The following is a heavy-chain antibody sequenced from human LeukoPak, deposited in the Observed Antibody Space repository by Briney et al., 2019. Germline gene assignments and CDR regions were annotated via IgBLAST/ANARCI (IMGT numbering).Heavy chain of an antibody. Sequence: GASVKVSCKASGYTFTSYAMHWVRQAPGQRLEWMGWINAGNGNTKYSQKFQGRVTITRDTSASTAYMELSSLRSEDTAVYYCARGRGPYYGSGSHSFDYWGQGTLVTVSS. D-gene: IGHD3-10*01. CDR3: ARGRGPYYGSGSHSFDY. CDR2: INAGNGNT. J-gene: IGHJ4*02. CDR1: GYTFTSYA. V-gene: IGHV1-3*01.